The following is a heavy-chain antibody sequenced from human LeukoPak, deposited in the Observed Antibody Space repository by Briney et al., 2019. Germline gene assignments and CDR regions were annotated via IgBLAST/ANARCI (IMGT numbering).Heavy chain of an antibody. CDR2: INPSGGTT. CDR1: GYTFTSYY. Sequence: ASVKVSCKASGYTFTSYYMHWVRQAPGQGLEWMGIINPSGGTTSYAQKFQGRVTMTRDTSTSTVYMELSSLRSDDTAVYYCARDLSRRGLYSSSSDYYYMDVWGKGTTVTVSS. D-gene: IGHD6-6*01. CDR3: ARDLSRRGLYSSSSDYYYMDV. J-gene: IGHJ6*03. V-gene: IGHV1-46*01.